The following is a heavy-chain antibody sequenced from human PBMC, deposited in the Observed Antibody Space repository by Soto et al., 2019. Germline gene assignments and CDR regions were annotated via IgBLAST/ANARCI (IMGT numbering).Heavy chain of an antibody. Sequence: QVQLVQSGAEVKKPGASVKVSWKASGYTFTSYAMHWVGHAPGQRLEWMGWINAGNGNTKYSRKFQGRVTITGDTSASTAHTQPLSLTSEYPAVNYSARVLGSRPDYCGPGTLVSVS. CDR2: INAGNGNT. V-gene: IGHV1-3*01. CDR1: GYTFTSYA. D-gene: IGHD2-15*01. CDR3: ARVLGSRPDY. J-gene: IGHJ4*02.